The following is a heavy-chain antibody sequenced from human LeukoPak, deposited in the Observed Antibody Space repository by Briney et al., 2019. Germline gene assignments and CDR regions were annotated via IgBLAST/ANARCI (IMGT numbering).Heavy chain of an antibody. D-gene: IGHD6-19*01. V-gene: IGHV3-21*01. CDR3: ARGGSGWGGSYWYFDL. J-gene: IGHJ2*01. CDR1: GFTFSSYS. Sequence: PGGSLRLSCAASGFTFSSYSMNWVRQAPGKGLEWVSSISSSSYIYYADSVKGRFTISRDNAKNSLYLQMNSLRAEDTAVYYCARGGSGWGGSYWYFDLWGRGTLVTVSS. CDR2: ISSSSYI.